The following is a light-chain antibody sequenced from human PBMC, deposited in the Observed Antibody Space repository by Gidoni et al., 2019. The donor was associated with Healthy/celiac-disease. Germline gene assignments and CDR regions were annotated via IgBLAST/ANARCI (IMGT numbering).Light chain of an antibody. CDR3: CSYAGSSTPNWV. Sequence: QSALTQPASESGSPGQSIPISCTGTSSDVGSYNLVSWYQQHPGKAPKLMIYEGSKRPSGVSNRFSGSKSGNTASLTISGLQAEDEADYYCCSYAGSSTPNWVFGGGTKLTVL. CDR2: EGS. CDR1: SSDVGSYNL. V-gene: IGLV2-23*01. J-gene: IGLJ3*02.